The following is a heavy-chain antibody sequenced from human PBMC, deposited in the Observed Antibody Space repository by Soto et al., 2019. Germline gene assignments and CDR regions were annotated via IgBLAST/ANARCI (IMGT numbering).Heavy chain of an antibody. Sequence: GPSVKVSCKASGYTFTSYYMHWVRQAPGQGLEWMGIINPSGGSTSYAQKFQGRVTMTRDTSTSTVYMELSSLRSEDTAVYYCAREAVDTEALGYYYGMDVWGQGTTVTVSS. CDR1: GYTFTSYY. CDR3: AREAVDTEALGYYYGMDV. V-gene: IGHV1-46*01. D-gene: IGHD5-18*01. CDR2: INPSGGST. J-gene: IGHJ6*02.